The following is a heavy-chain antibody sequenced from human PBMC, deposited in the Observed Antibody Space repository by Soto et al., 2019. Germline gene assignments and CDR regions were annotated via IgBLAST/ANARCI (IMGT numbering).Heavy chain of an antibody. D-gene: IGHD6-13*01. CDR1: GFTFASYA. J-gene: IGHJ5*02. CDR2: ISYSGHTT. Sequence: PWGSLRLSCAASGFTFASYAMNWVRHSPCQWLEWVSTISYSGHTTYYADSVKGRFTISRDNSNNTLYLQMDSLRGEDTAVYYCAKGAPLLAAGTWWFDPWGQGTLVTVSS. CDR3: AKGAPLLAAGTWWFDP. V-gene: IGHV3-23*01.